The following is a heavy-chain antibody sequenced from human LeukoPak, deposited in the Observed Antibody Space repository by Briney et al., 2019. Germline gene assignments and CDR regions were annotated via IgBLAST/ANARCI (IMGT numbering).Heavy chain of an antibody. Sequence: PGGSLRLSCAASGFTFSSYGMHWVRQAPGKGLEWVAVISYDGSNKYYADSVKGRFTISRDNSKNTLYLQMNSLRAEDTAVYYCAKDHSSSWEHFDYWGQGTLVTVSS. V-gene: IGHV3-30*18. D-gene: IGHD6-13*01. CDR1: GFTFSSYG. CDR2: ISYDGSNK. J-gene: IGHJ4*02. CDR3: AKDHSSSWEHFDY.